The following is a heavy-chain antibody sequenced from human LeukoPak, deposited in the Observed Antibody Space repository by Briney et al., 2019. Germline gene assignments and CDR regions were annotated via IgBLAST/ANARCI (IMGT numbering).Heavy chain of an antibody. J-gene: IGHJ5*02. CDR1: GFTFSSYV. CDR3: AKGSSAWYGWFDP. Sequence: GGSLRLSCAASGFTFSSYVLSWARQAPGKGLEWVSGISASGGSTYYADSVKGRFTISRDNSKNTVYLQMNSLTAEDTAVYYCAKGSSAWYGWFDPWGQGTLVTVSS. V-gene: IGHV3-23*01. CDR2: ISASGGST. D-gene: IGHD6-19*01.